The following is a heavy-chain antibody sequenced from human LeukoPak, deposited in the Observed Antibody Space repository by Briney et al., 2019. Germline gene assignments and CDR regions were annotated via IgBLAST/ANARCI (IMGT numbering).Heavy chain of an antibody. CDR3: TTFDM. CDR2: ISSDGSNK. J-gene: IGHJ3*02. Sequence: GRSLRLSCAASGFTFTNYGIHWVRLAPGKGLEWVAVISSDGSNKHYADSVKGRFTISRDDSKNTLYLQMNSLRVDDTALYYCTTFDMWGQGTVVTVSS. V-gene: IGHV3-30*03. CDR1: GFTFTNYG.